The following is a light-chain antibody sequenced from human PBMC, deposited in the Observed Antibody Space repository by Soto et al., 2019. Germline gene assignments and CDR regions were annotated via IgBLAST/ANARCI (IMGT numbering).Light chain of an antibody. CDR3: SSYASSGTLDVL. Sequence: QSALTQPASVSGSPGQSITISCTGTSTDVGGYNHVSWYQQHPGKAPKLMIYDVANRPSDISNRFSGSKSGNTASLTISGLQAEDEADYYCSSYASSGTLDVLFGGGTKLTVL. V-gene: IGLV2-14*03. CDR1: STDVGGYNH. J-gene: IGLJ3*02. CDR2: DVA.